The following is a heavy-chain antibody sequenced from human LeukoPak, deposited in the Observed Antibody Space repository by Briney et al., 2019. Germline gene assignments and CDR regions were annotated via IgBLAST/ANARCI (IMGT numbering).Heavy chain of an antibody. Sequence: GGSLRLSCAASGFTVSSNYMSWVRQAPGKGLEWVSVIYSSGSTYYADSVKGRFTISRDNSKNTLYLQMDSLRADDTAKYYCAKDSPVATWWGQGTLVTVSS. CDR3: AKDSPVATW. V-gene: IGHV3-53*01. J-gene: IGHJ4*02. D-gene: IGHD1-26*01. CDR1: GFTVSSNY. CDR2: IYSSGST.